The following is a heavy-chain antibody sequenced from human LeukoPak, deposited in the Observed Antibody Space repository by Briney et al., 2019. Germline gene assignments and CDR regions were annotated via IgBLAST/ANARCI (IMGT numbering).Heavy chain of an antibody. CDR3: ARGGWSLDY. Sequence: SETLSLTCTVSGGSISSYYWSWIRQPAGKGLEWIGRIYTSGSTNYNPSPKSRVTISVDTSNNQFSLKLSYVTAADTAMYYCARGGWSLDYWGQGTLVTVSS. CDR2: IYTSGST. CDR1: GGSISSYY. J-gene: IGHJ4*02. D-gene: IGHD6-19*01. V-gene: IGHV4-4*07.